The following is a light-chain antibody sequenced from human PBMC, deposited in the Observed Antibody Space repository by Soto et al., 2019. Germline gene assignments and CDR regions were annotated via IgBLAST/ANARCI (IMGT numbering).Light chain of an antibody. V-gene: IGKV1-5*02. CDR2: DAS. CDR3: QQYNSYWT. Sequence: DIQMSQSPSTLSASVGDRVTIICRASQSISSWLAWYQQKAGKAPKLLIYDASSLESGVPSRFSGSGSGTEFTLTISSLQPDDFATYYCQQYNSYWTFGQGTKVDIK. CDR1: QSISSW. J-gene: IGKJ1*01.